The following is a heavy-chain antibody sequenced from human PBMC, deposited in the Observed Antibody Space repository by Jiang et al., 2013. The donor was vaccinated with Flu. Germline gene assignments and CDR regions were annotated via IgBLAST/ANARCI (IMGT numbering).Heavy chain of an antibody. V-gene: IGHV4-34*01. D-gene: IGHD3-10*01. J-gene: IGHJ4*02. CDR3: ARGPTYYYGSGSHYLDY. Sequence: KSRVTISVDTSKNQFSLKLSSVTAADTAVYYCARGPTYYYGSGSHYLDYWGQGTLVTVSS.